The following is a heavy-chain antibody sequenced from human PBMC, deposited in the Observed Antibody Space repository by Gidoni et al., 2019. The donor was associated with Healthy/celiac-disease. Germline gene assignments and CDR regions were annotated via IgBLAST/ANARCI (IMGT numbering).Heavy chain of an antibody. D-gene: IGHD6-13*01. Sequence: QLQLQESGPGLVKPSETLSLTCTVSGGSISRTSYSWGWIRQPPGKGLEWIGSIYYSGRTYYNPSLKSRVTISVDTSKNQFSLKLSSVTAADTAVYYCARQRGRIAAAGTGIGFDPWGQGTLVTVSS. J-gene: IGHJ5*02. CDR1: GGSISRTSYS. V-gene: IGHV4-39*01. CDR3: ARQRGRIAAAGTGIGFDP. CDR2: IYYSGRT.